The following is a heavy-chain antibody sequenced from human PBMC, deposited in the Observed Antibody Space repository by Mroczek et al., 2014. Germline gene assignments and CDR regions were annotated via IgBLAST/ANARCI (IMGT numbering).Heavy chain of an antibody. Sequence: VQLVETGPGLVKPSETLSLTCTVSGGSISSYYWSWIRQPPGKGLEWIGYIYYSGSTNYNPSLKSRVTMSVDTSKNQFSLKLSSVTAADTAVYYCARARTVLIAARPDAFDIWGQGTMVTVSS. CDR3: ARARTVLIAARPDAFDI. J-gene: IGHJ3*02. CDR1: GGSISSYY. CDR2: IYYSGST. D-gene: IGHD6-6*01. V-gene: IGHV4-59*12.